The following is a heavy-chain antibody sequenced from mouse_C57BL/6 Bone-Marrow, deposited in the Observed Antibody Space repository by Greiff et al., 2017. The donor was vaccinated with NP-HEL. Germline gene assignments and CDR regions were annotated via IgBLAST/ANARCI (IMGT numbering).Heavy chain of an antibody. Sequence: EVKLVESGGGLVKPGGSLKLSCAASGFTFSSYTMSWVRQTPEKRLEWVATISGGGGNTYYPDSVKGRFTISRDNAKNTLYLQMSSLRSEDTALYYCARPGPPSYAMDYWGQGTSVTVSS. D-gene: IGHD2-10*02. V-gene: IGHV5-9*01. CDR1: GFTFSSYT. CDR3: ARPGPPSYAMDY. J-gene: IGHJ4*01. CDR2: ISGGGGNT.